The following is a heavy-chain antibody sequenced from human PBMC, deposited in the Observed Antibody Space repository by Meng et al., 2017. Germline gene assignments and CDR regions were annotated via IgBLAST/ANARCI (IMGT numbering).Heavy chain of an antibody. D-gene: IGHD3-10*01. J-gene: IGHJ5*02. CDR3: VTAPITMVRGVIITKWFDP. Sequence: QVQLQESRPGLVKPSQTLSLTCTVSGGSISSGGYYWSWIRQHPGKGLEWIGYIYYSGSTYYNPSLKSRVTISVDTSKNQFSLKLSSVTAADTAVYYCVTAPITMVRGVIITKWFDPWGQGTLVTVSS. CDR1: GGSISSGGYY. V-gene: IGHV4-31*03. CDR2: IYYSGST.